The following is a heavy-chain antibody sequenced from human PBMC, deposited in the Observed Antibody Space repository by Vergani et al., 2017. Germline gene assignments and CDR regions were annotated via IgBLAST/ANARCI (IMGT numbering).Heavy chain of an antibody. CDR1: GGSFSGYY. CDR2: INHSGST. J-gene: IGHJ5*02. Sequence: QVQLQQWGAGLLKPSETLSLTCAVYGGSFSGYYWSWIRQPPGKGLEWIGEINHSGSTNYNPSLKSRVTISVDTSTNQFSLKLSSVTAADTAVYYCARAAKTRYSSSWSRWFDPWGQGTLVTVSS. V-gene: IGHV4-34*01. CDR3: ARAAKTRYSSSWSRWFDP. D-gene: IGHD6-13*01.